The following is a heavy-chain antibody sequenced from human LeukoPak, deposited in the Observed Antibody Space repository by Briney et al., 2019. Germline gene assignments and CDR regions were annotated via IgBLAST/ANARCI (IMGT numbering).Heavy chain of an antibody. CDR1: GYSFSDYW. Sequence: GESLKISCKAYGYSFSDYWIGWVRQMPGKGLEWIGIIYPGDSDTRYSPSFQGQVTISADKSISTAYLRWSSLKTSDTAMYYCARLAIDRLDNWFDPWGQGTLVTVSS. D-gene: IGHD2/OR15-2a*01. J-gene: IGHJ5*02. V-gene: IGHV5-51*01. CDR2: IYPGDSDT. CDR3: ARLAIDRLDNWFDP.